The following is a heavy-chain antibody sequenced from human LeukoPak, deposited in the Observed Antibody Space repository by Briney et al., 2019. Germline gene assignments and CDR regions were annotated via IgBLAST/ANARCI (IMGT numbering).Heavy chain of an antibody. J-gene: IGHJ4*02. CDR3: ARDSPPGGSYRDY. CDR1: GFTFSSYS. D-gene: IGHD1-26*01. Sequence: KPGGPLRLSCAASGFTFSSYSMNWVRQAPGKGLEWVSSISSSSSYIYYADSVKGRFTISRDNAKNSLYLQMNSLRAEDTAVYYCARDSPPGGSYRDYWGQGTLVTVSS. V-gene: IGHV3-21*01. CDR2: ISSSSSYI.